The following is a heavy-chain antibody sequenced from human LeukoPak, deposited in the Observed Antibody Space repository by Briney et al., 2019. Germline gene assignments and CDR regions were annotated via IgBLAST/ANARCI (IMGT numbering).Heavy chain of an antibody. V-gene: IGHV4-39*07. CDR2: IYYSGST. J-gene: IGHJ4*02. CDR3: ARARSPPHGLDY. CDR1: GGSISSSSYY. Sequence: PSETLSLTCTVSGGSISSSSYYWGWIRQPPGKGLEWIGSIYYSGSTHYNPSLKSRVTISVDTSKNQFSLKLSSVTAADTAVYYCARARSPPHGLDYWGQGTLVTVSS.